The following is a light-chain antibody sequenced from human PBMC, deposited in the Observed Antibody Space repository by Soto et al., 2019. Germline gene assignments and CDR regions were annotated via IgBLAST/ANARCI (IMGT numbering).Light chain of an antibody. Sequence: EIVLTQSPGTLSLSPGERATLSCRASQSVSSNYLAWYQQKPGQAPRLLIYDASSRATGIPVRFSGSGSEKDFTLTSSSLEPEDFAVYYCQQYGSSPWTFGQGTKVEIK. V-gene: IGKV3-20*01. J-gene: IGKJ1*01. CDR3: QQYGSSPWT. CDR1: QSVSSNY. CDR2: DAS.